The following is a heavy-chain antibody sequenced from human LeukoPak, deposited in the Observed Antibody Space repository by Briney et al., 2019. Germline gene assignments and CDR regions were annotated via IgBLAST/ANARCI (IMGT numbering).Heavy chain of an antibody. CDR3: ASSTSCYGLCWFDP. V-gene: IGHV1-46*03. J-gene: IGHJ5*02. CDR2: VNPSDGAR. D-gene: IGHD2-2*01. CDR1: GYTFTTYW. Sequence: ASVKVSCKASGYTFTTYWVHWVRQAPGQGLEWMGMVNPSDGARSYAQKFQGRVTMTRDTSTNTVFVELSSLRSEDTAVYYCASSTSCYGLCWFDPWGQGTLVTVSS.